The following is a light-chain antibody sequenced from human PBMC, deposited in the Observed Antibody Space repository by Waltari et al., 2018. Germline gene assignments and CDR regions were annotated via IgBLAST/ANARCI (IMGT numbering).Light chain of an antibody. J-gene: IGLJ2*01. Sequence: SALTQPHSASGSPGHSVTISCTGTSSDVGGYNYVSWYQHHPGKAPKLMIYEVIKRPSGFPDRFSGSKSGNTASLTVSGLQAEDEADYYCSSYAGSNNFVVFGGGTKLTVL. V-gene: IGLV2-8*01. CDR3: SSYAGSNNFVV. CDR2: EVI. CDR1: SSDVGGYNY.